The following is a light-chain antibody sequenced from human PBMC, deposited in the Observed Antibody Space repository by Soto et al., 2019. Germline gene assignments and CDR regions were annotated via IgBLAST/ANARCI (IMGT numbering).Light chain of an antibody. J-gene: IGKJ2*01. CDR1: QSVSSSY. V-gene: IGKV3-20*01. CDR2: GAS. Sequence: EIVLTQSPGTLSLSPGERATLSCWASQSVSSSYLAWYQQKPGQAPRLLIYGASSRATGIPDRFSGSGYGTDFTLTISRLEPEDFAVYYCQQDGSSPRTFGQGTKLAIK. CDR3: QQDGSSPRT.